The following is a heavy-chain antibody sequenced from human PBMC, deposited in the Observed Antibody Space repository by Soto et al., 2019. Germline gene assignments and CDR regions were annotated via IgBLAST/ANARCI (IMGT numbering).Heavy chain of an antibody. J-gene: IGHJ4*02. D-gene: IGHD1-1*01. Sequence: EVQLLESGGGLVQPGGSLRLSCAASGFTFSSYAMSWVRQAPGKGPEWVSAISGSGGSTYYADSVKGRFTISRDNSKNTLYLQMNSLRAEDTAVYYCAKDLLRTVSTGDYWGQGTLVTVSS. V-gene: IGHV3-23*01. CDR1: GFTFSSYA. CDR3: AKDLLRTVSTGDY. CDR2: ISGSGGST.